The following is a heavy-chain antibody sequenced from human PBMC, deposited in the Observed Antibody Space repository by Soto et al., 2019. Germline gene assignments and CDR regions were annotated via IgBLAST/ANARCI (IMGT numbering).Heavy chain of an antibody. CDR2: ISYDGSNK. CDR1: GFTFSSYG. D-gene: IGHD2-2*01. Sequence: GGSLRLSCAASGFTFSSYGMHWVRQAPGKGLEWVAVISYDGSNKYYADSVKGRFTISRDNSKNTLYLQMNSLRAEDTAVYYCAKGGVVVPAADAFDIWGQGTMVTVSS. CDR3: AKGGVVVPAADAFDI. J-gene: IGHJ3*02. V-gene: IGHV3-30*18.